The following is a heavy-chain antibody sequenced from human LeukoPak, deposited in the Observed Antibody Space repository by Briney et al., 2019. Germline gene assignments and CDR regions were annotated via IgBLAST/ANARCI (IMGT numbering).Heavy chain of an antibody. D-gene: IGHD3-10*01. CDR1: GFTFNNYG. CDR2: IWFDGSYT. Sequence: PGRSLRLSCAASGFTFNNYGVHWVRQAPGKGLEWVAVIWFDGSYTYYADSVKGRFTISRDDSKNTLCLQMNSLRAEDTAVYYCARGLYYGSGSPIDYWGQGTLVTVSS. CDR3: ARGLYYGSGSPIDY. V-gene: IGHV3-33*01. J-gene: IGHJ4*02.